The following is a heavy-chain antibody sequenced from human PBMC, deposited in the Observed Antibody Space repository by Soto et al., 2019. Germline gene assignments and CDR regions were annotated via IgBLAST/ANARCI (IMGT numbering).Heavy chain of an antibody. CDR2: IYYSGST. CDR3: ARLRVVGATNAFDI. D-gene: IGHD1-26*01. CDR1: GGSISSSSYY. J-gene: IGHJ3*02. Sequence: KQSQTLSLTCTVSGGSISSSSYYWGWIRQPPGKGLEWIGSIYYSGSTYYNPSLKSRVTISVDTSKNQFSLKLSSVTAADTAVYYCARLRVVGATNAFDIWGQGTMVTVSS. V-gene: IGHV4-39*01.